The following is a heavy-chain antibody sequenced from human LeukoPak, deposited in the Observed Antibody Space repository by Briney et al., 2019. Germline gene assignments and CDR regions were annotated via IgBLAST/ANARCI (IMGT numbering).Heavy chain of an antibody. CDR3: AKQSGADRGHLDF. CDR2: ISYDGSNK. J-gene: IGHJ4*02. CDR1: GFTFSSYG. V-gene: IGHV3-30*18. D-gene: IGHD4/OR15-4a*01. Sequence: PGGALRLSCAASGFTFSSYGMHCVGQAPGKGLKWVAVISYDGSNKYCADSVKGRFTISRDNSKNTLYLQMNSLRAEDTAVYYCAKQSGADRGHLDFWGQGTLVTVSS.